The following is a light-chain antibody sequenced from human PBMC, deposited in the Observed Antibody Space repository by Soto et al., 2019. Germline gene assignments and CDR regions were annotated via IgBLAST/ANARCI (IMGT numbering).Light chain of an antibody. J-gene: IGLJ2*01. CDR1: SSDVGHYNY. Sequence: QSALTQPASVSGSPGQSITISCTGTSSDVGHYNYVSWYQQYPGKAPKLMIYDVNTRSSGVSNRFSGSKSGNTASLTISGLQAEDEADYYCCSYTSSSTRIFDGGTKLTVL. CDR2: DVN. V-gene: IGLV2-14*01. CDR3: CSYTSSSTRI.